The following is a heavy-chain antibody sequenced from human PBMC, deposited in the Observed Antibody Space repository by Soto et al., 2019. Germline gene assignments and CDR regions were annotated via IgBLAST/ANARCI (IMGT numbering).Heavy chain of an antibody. D-gene: IGHD2-15*01. Sequence: EVQLVESGGALVQPGGSLRLSCAASGFTFSNYAMNWVRQAPGKGLAWVSYTSTGDRPIYYADSVKGRFTISRDNAKKSLYLQMISLRAEDTAVYYCATVCRFCSGSNSLYWGRGTLVTVSS. CDR2: TSTGDRPI. CDR1: GFTFSNYA. CDR3: ATVCRFCSGSNSLY. J-gene: IGHJ4*02. V-gene: IGHV3-48*01.